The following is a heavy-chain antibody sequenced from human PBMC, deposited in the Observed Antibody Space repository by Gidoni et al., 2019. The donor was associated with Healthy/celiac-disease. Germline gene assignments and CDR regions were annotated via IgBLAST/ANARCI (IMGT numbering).Heavy chain of an antibody. J-gene: IGHJ4*02. Sequence: KFQGRVTMTRDTSTSTVYMELSSLRSEDTAVYYCARGYSSWYTPFDYWGQGTLVTVSS. V-gene: IGHV1-46*03. CDR3: ARGYSSWYTPFDY. D-gene: IGHD6-13*01.